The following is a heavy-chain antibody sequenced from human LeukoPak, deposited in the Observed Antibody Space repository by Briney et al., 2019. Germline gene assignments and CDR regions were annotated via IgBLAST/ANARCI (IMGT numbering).Heavy chain of an antibody. CDR3: VRDLMGSGSTTAYLHH. J-gene: IGHJ1*01. V-gene: IGHV3-21*01. CDR1: GFTFSDYS. CDR2: ISRSSRHV. D-gene: IGHD1-1*01. Sequence: PGGSLSLSCAASGFTFSDYSMNWVRQAPGKGLEWVSSISRSSRHVYYAGSVKGRFTISRDNAKNSLFLQMNSLRPEDMALYLCVRDLMGSGSTTAYLHHWGQGTLVTVST.